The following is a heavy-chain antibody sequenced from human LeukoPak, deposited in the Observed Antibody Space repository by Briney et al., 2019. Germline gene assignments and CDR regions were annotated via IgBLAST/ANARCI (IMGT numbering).Heavy chain of an antibody. Sequence: ASVKVSCTASGYTFTSYDIIWVRQAPGHGLEWLGWISAYNGDTNYAQKLQGRVTMTTDTTTTTAYMELRSLRSDDTGVYYCARDRRWVFSGYELDYWGQGTLVTVSS. CDR2: ISAYNGDT. CDR1: GYTFTSYD. D-gene: IGHD5-12*01. CDR3: ARDRRWVFSGYELDY. J-gene: IGHJ4*02. V-gene: IGHV1-18*01.